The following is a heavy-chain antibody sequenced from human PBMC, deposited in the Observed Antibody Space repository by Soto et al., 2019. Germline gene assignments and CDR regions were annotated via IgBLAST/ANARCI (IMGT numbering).Heavy chain of an antibody. CDR3: ARDTASKYDGSHSYYPHFDS. Sequence: SETLSLTCTVSGDSINTSYYWSWIRQPPGKGLEWIGHIYYTGGTFYSPSLKSRLALSVDTSKNRFSLRLSSVTAADTAVYYCARDTASKYDGSHSYYPHFDSWGQGALVTVSS. V-gene: IGHV4-30-4*01. CDR2: IYYTGGT. J-gene: IGHJ5*01. D-gene: IGHD3-22*01. CDR1: GDSINTSYY.